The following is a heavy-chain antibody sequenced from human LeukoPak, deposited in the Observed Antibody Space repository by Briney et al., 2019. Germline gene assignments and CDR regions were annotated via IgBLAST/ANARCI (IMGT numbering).Heavy chain of an antibody. V-gene: IGHV5-51*01. CDR2: IYPGDSDT. J-gene: IGHJ3*02. CDR1: EYSFTSYW. Sequence: GESLKISCKGSEYSFTSYWIGWVRQMPGKGLEWMGIIYPGDSDTRYSPSFQGQVTISADKSISTAYLQWSSLKASDTAMYYCARQRQLAYYCDSSGAAFDIWGQGTMVTVSS. D-gene: IGHD3-22*01. CDR3: ARQRQLAYYCDSSGAAFDI.